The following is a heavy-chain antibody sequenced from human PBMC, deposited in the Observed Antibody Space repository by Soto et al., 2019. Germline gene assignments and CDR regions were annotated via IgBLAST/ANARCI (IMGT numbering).Heavy chain of an antibody. D-gene: IGHD5-18*01. V-gene: IGHV4-31*03. CDR2: IYYSGDT. CDR1: GGSISSGGYY. J-gene: IGHJ4*02. Sequence: SETLSLTCTVSGGSISSGGYYWSWIRQHPGKGLEWIGYIYYSGDTYYNPSLKSRVTMSVDTSKNQFSLNLSSMTAADTAVYYCAREPRATMVTGYFDYWGQGTLVTAPQ. CDR3: AREPRATMVTGYFDY.